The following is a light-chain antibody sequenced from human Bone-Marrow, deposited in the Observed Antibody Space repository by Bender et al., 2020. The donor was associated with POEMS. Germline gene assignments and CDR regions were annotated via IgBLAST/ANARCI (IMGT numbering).Light chain of an antibody. CDR3: YSYAGSSTSVV. CDR1: SSDVGTYRL. CDR2: EGS. V-gene: IGLV2-23*01. Sequence: QSALTQTASVSGSPGQSITISCTGTSSDVGTYRLVSWYQHLPGKAPKLMIYEGSKRPSGVSNRFSGSKSGNTASLTISGLQADDEADYYCYSYAGSSTSVVFGGGTKLTFL. J-gene: IGLJ2*01.